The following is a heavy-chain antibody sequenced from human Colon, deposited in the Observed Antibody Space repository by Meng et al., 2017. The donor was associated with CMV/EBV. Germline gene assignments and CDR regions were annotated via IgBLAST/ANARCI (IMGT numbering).Heavy chain of an antibody. D-gene: IGHD3-3*01. Sequence: FSLSTSGVSVGWIRQPPGKALEWLALIFWDDDKRYSPSLRSRLTITKDSSKNQVVLIMTNMDPVDTATYYCAHRWGVGERFSSLDPRGQGTLVTVSS. CDR1: FSLSTSGVS. V-gene: IGHV2-5*02. J-gene: IGHJ5*02. CDR2: IFWDDDK. CDR3: AHRWGVGERFSSLDP.